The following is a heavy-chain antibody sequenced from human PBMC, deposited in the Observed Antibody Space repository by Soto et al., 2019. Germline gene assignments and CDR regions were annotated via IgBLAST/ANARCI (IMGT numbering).Heavy chain of an antibody. CDR2: INPNSGNT. D-gene: IGHD2-15*01. J-gene: IGHJ4*02. V-gene: IGHV1-8*01. CDR3: ASEGMRGFVY. Sequence: QVQLVQSGAEVKKPGASVKVSCKASGYTFSNYDINWVRQATGQGLESMGWINPNSGNTGYAQKFQGRVTMNRNISINTAYMELSSLTSEDTAVYYCASEGMRGFVYWGPGTLVTVSS. CDR1: GYTFSNYD.